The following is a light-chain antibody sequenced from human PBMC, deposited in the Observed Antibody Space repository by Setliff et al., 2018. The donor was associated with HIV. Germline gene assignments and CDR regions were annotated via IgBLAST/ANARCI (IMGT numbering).Light chain of an antibody. Sequence: QSVLAQPPSVSGAPGQRVTISCTGSSSNIGAGYDVHWYQQLPGTAPKILIYGNSDRPSGVPDPFSGSKSGTSASLAITGLQAEDEADYYCQSYDSSLSGSYVFGTGTKVTVL. V-gene: IGLV1-40*01. J-gene: IGLJ1*01. CDR3: QSYDSSLSGSYV. CDR1: SSNIGAGYD. CDR2: GNS.